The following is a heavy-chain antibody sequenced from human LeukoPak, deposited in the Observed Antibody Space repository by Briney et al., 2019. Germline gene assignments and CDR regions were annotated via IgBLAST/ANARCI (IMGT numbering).Heavy chain of an antibody. Sequence: ASVKVSCTASGYTFTSYGISWVRQAPGQGLEWMGWISAYNGNTNYAQKLQGRVTMTTDTSTSTAYMELRSLRSDDTAVYYCARYCSGGSCSTKYYYYYMDVWGKGTTVTVSS. V-gene: IGHV1-18*01. CDR2: ISAYNGNT. CDR1: GYTFTSYG. CDR3: ARYCSGGSCSTKYYYYYMDV. D-gene: IGHD2-15*01. J-gene: IGHJ6*03.